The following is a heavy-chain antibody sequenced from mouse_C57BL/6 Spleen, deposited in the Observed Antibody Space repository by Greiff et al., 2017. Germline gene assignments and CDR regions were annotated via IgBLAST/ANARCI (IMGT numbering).Heavy chain of an antibody. J-gene: IGHJ2*01. CDR3: AREDRYYGSSYDY. CDR2: INYDGSST. V-gene: IGHV5-16*01. CDR1: GFTFSDYY. D-gene: IGHD1-1*01. Sequence: EVKLMESEGGLVQPGSSMKLSCTASGFTFSDYYMAWVRQVPEKGLEWVANINYDGSSTYYLDSLKSRFIISRDNAKNILYLQMSSLKSEDTATYYCAREDRYYGSSYDYWGQGTTRTVAS.